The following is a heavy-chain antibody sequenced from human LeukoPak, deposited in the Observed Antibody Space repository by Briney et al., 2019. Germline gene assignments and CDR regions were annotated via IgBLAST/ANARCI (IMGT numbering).Heavy chain of an antibody. CDR2: INADTGKP. CDR3: AREVVRFDY. Sequence: PEASVKVSCKASGYTFTKYGVYWVRQAPGQGLEWLGWINADTGKPTYAQDFTGRFVFSLDTSVSTAYLQISSLKAEDTAVYYCAREVVRFDYWGQGTLVTVSS. J-gene: IGHJ4*02. D-gene: IGHD6-6*01. CDR1: GYTFTKYG. V-gene: IGHV7-4-1*02.